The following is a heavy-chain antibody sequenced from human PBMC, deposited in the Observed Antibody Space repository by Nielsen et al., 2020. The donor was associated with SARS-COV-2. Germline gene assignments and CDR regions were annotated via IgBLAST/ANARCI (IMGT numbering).Heavy chain of an antibody. D-gene: IGHD4-17*01. CDR2: IYWDDDK. CDR3: AHWGRDDYGDLYGFDY. V-gene: IGHV2-5*02. Sequence: WIRQPPGKALEWLALIYWDDDKRYSPSLKSRLTITKDTSKNQVVLTMTNMDPVDTATYYCAHWGRDDYGDLYGFDYWGQGTLVTVSS. J-gene: IGHJ4*02.